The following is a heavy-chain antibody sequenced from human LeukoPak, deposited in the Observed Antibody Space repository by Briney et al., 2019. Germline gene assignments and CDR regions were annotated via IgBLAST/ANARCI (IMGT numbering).Heavy chain of an antibody. CDR2: ISGSGGST. D-gene: IGHD1-26*01. V-gene: IGHV3-23*01. CDR3: AKDPLPKVGATPPFDY. CDR1: GLTFSSYA. J-gene: IGHJ4*02. Sequence: PGGSLRLSCAASGLTFSSYAMSWVRQAPGKGLEWVSAISGSGGSTYYADSVKGRFTISRDNSKNTLYLQMNSLRAEDTAVYYCAKDPLPKVGATPPFDYWGQGTLVTVSS.